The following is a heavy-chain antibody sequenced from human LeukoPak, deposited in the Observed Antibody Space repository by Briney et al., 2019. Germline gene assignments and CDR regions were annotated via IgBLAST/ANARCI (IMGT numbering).Heavy chain of an antibody. CDR1: GFTFSSYA. CDR3: ARDQLAYSGYDTLFDY. CDR2: ISGSGGST. J-gene: IGHJ4*02. Sequence: GGSLRLSCAASGFTFSSYAMSWVRQAPGKGLEWVSAISGSGGSTYYADSVKGRFTISRDNSKNTLYLQLNSLRPEDTAVYYCARDQLAYSGYDTLFDYWGQGTLVTVSS. D-gene: IGHD5-12*01. V-gene: IGHV3-23*01.